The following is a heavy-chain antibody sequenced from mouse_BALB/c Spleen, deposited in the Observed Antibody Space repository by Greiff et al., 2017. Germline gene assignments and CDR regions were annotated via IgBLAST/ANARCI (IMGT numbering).Heavy chain of an antibody. V-gene: IGHV1-80*01. D-gene: IGHD2-4*01. Sequence: QVQLQQSGAELVRPGSSVKISCKASGYAFSSYWMNWVKQRPGQGLEGIGQIYPGDGDTNYNGKFKGKATLTADKSSSTAYMQLSSLTSEDSAVYFCARRGWSDYHYAMDYWGQGTSVTVSS. CDR3: ARRGWSDYHYAMDY. J-gene: IGHJ4*01. CDR1: GYAFSSYW. CDR2: IYPGDGDT.